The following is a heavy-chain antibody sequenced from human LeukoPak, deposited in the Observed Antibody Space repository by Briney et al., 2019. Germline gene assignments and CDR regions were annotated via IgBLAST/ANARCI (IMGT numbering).Heavy chain of an antibody. D-gene: IGHD3-9*01. J-gene: IGHJ6*03. V-gene: IGHV4-61*02. CDR2: IYTSGST. CDR3: ARLGRVSTGYYNPGGYYYYYYMDV. Sequence: SETLSLTCTVSGGSISSGSYYWSWIRQPAGKGLEWIGRIYTSGSTNYNPSLKSRVTISVDTSKNQFSLKLSSVTAADTAVYYCARLGRVSTGYYNPGGYYYYYYMDVWGKGTTVTVSS. CDR1: GGSISSGSYY.